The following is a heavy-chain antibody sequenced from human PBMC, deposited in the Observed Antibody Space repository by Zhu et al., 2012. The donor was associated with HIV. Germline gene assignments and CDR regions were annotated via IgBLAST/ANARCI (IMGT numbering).Heavy chain of an antibody. CDR2: IYHSGST. D-gene: IGHD2-15*01. CDR1: GYSISSGYY. J-gene: IGHJ4*02. V-gene: IGHV4-38-2*01. Sequence: QVQLQESGPGLVKPSETLSLTCAVSGYSISSGYYWGWIRQPPGKGLEWIGSIYHSGSTYYNPSLKSRVTISVDTSKNQFSLKLSSVTAADTAVYYCATMVDCSGGSCYPDYWGQGTLVTVSS. CDR3: ATMVDCSGGSCYPDY.